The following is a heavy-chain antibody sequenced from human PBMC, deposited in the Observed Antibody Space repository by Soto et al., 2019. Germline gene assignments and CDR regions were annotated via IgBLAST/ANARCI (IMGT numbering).Heavy chain of an antibody. CDR1: GFTFSSYS. J-gene: IGHJ4*02. D-gene: IGHD3-9*01. CDR2: ISSSSSYI. Sequence: GGSLRLSCAASGFTFSSYSMNWVRQAPGKGLEWVSSISSSSSYIYYAESVKGRFTISRDNAKNSLYLQMNSLRAEDTAVYYCARDYDILTGYPTVLDYWGQGTLVTVSS. CDR3: ARDYDILTGYPTVLDY. V-gene: IGHV3-21*01.